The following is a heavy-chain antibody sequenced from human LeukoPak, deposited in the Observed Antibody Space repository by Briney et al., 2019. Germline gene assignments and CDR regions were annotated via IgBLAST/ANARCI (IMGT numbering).Heavy chain of an antibody. Sequence: GGSLRLSCAASGFTFSSYAMSWVRQAPGKGLEWVSAISGSGGSTYYADSVKGRFIISRDNSKNTLYLQMNSLRAEDTAVYYCAKNGVARYFDWLSLFDYWGQGTLVTVSS. CDR1: GFTFSSYA. V-gene: IGHV3-23*01. J-gene: IGHJ4*02. CDR2: ISGSGGST. D-gene: IGHD3-9*01. CDR3: AKNGVARYFDWLSLFDY.